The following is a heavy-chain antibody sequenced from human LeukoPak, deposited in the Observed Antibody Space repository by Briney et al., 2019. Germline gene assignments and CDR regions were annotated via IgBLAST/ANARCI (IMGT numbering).Heavy chain of an antibody. J-gene: IGHJ4*02. V-gene: IGHV3-66*01. Sequence: GGSLRLSCAASGFTVSSNYMSWVRQAPGKGLEWVSVIYSGGSTYYADSVKGRFTISRDNSKNTLYLQMNSLRAEDTAVYYCASGGYSYGARYFDYWGQGTLVTVSS. CDR3: ASGGYSYGARYFDY. D-gene: IGHD5-18*01. CDR2: IYSGGST. CDR1: GFTVSSNY.